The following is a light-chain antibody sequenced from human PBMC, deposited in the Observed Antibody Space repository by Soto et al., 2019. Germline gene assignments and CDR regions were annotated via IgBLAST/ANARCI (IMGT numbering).Light chain of an antibody. CDR1: QSVSSN. V-gene: IGKV3-15*01. J-gene: IGKJ2*01. Sequence: EIVMTQSPATQSVSPGEGATLSCRASQSVSSNLAWYQHKPGQAPRLLINGASTRAAGIPARFSGTGSGTEFTLTISSLQSEDFALYYCQQYNNWPYTFGQGTKLEIK. CDR3: QQYNNWPYT. CDR2: GAS.